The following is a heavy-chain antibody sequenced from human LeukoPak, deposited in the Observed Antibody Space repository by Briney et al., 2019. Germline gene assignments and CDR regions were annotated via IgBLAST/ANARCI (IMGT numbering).Heavy chain of an antibody. CDR2: IRIDGRNK. V-gene: IGHV3-30*02. Sequence: PGGSLRLSCAASGFTFSSYGMLWVPQAPGKGLEGVPFIRIDGRNKYYAHSVKGRFTISRDNSKNTLYLQMNSLRAEDTAVYYCAKDLYQLLLVGPNWFDPWGQGTLVTVSS. J-gene: IGHJ5*02. D-gene: IGHD2-2*01. CDR3: AKDLYQLLLVGPNWFDP. CDR1: GFTFSSYG.